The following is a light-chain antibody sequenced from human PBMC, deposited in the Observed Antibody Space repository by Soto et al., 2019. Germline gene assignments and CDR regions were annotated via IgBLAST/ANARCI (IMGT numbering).Light chain of an antibody. V-gene: IGKV3-15*01. J-gene: IGKJ1*01. CDR3: LQYSNGPRT. CDR1: QSVGSS. Sequence: ETVMTQSPATLSVSPGEGATLSCRASQSVGSSLAWYQHKPGQAPRLLIYGATTRATGIPARFSGSGYGAEFTLTINSLQSEDFALYYCLQYSNGPRTFXQGTKVDIK. CDR2: GAT.